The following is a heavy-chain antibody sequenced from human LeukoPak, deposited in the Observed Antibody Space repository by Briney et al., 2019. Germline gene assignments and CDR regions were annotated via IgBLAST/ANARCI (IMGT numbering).Heavy chain of an antibody. CDR2: IYYSGGT. V-gene: IGHV4-59*01. Sequence: SETLSLTCTVSAGSISSYFWSWIRQPPGKGLEWIGYIYYSGGTNYNPSLKSRVTISVDTSKNQFSLKLSSVTAADTAVYYCARVGAGFVWFDPWGQGTLVTVSS. J-gene: IGHJ5*02. CDR1: AGSISSYF. D-gene: IGHD1-26*01. CDR3: ARVGAGFVWFDP.